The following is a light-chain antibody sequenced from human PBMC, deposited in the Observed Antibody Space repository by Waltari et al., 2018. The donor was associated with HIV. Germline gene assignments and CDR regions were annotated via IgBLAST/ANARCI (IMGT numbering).Light chain of an antibody. Sequence: IVLTQSPATLSLSPGEIATLSCRASQSVSSSLAWYQLKPGQAPRLLIYGASNRATGIPARFSGGGSGTDFTLTISSLEPEDFAVYYCLQRNSWPLTFGGGTRVEIK. CDR2: GAS. V-gene: IGKV3-11*01. J-gene: IGKJ4*01. CDR1: QSVSSS. CDR3: LQRNSWPLT.